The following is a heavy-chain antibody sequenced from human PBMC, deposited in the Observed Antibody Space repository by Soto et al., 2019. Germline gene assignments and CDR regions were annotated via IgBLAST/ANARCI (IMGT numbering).Heavy chain of an antibody. D-gene: IGHD4-17*01. Sequence: EVQLVESGGGLVQPGRSLRLSCAASGFKFADYAMHWVRHAPGKGLEWVSGISWNSGNVAYANSVKGRFTISRDNAKNSLYLQMISLRAEDTALYYCAKDISGDYYYYFMDVWGEGTTVTVS. CDR3: AKDISGDYYYYFMDV. CDR1: GFKFADYA. J-gene: IGHJ6*03. CDR2: ISWNSGNV. V-gene: IGHV3-9*01.